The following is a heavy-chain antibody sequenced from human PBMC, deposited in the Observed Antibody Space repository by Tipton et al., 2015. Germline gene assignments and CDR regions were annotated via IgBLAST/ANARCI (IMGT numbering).Heavy chain of an antibody. J-gene: IGHJ4*02. CDR2: IRSKAKGYAT. CDR3: SGDSSSSVDYFDS. V-gene: IGHV3-73*01. D-gene: IGHD6-6*01. CDR1: GFTFSDSP. Sequence: SGFTFSDSPIHWVRQASGRGLEWVGRIRSKAKGYATAYAASVKGRFTVSRDDSKNTAYLQMNSLKTEDTAVYYCSGDSSSSVDYFDSWGQGTLVTVSS.